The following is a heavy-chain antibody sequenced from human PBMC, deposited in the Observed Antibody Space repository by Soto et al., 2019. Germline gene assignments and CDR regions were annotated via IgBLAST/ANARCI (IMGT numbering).Heavy chain of an antibody. J-gene: IGHJ6*02. CDR3: AKEGVEDFWSSLMYYNYYGMDV. Sequence: GSLRLSCTASGFTFSSYAMTWVRQAPGKGLEWVSTISGSGDSTFYADSVKGRFTISRDNSKNTLYLQMKSLRAEDTAVYYCAKEGVEDFWSSLMYYNYYGMDVWGQGTTVTVSS. CDR1: GFTFSSYA. D-gene: IGHD3-3*01. CDR2: ISGSGDST. V-gene: IGHV3-23*01.